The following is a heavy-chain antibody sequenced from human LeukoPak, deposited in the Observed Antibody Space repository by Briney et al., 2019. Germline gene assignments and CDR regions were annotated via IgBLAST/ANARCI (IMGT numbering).Heavy chain of an antibody. V-gene: IGHV2-70*01. D-gene: IGHD3-22*01. CDR1: GFSLSTRGMC. CDR3: ARISYSDTTGYSYFDY. Sequence: SGPALVKPTQTLTLTCTFSGFSLSTRGMCVAWIRQPPGKALEWLALINWGDDKYYTTSLKTRPTISKDTSKNQVVLTMSNMYPVDTATYYCARISYSDTTGYSYFDYWGQGTLVTVSS. CDR2: INWGDDK. J-gene: IGHJ4*02.